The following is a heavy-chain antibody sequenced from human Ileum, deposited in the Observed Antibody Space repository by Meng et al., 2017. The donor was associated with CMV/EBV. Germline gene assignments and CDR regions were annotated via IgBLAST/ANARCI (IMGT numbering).Heavy chain of an antibody. J-gene: IGHJ4*02. D-gene: IGHD2-2*02. V-gene: IGHV3-23*03. Sequence: GESLKISCSASGFAFSKYSMNWVRLAPGKGLEWLSIIHYTGRTTYYADSVKGRFIISRDNSRSVLYLEMNSLRVEDTAVYYCAKDRTPDSRYNFDRWGQGILVTVS. CDR2: IHYTGRTT. CDR1: GFAFSKYS. CDR3: AKDRTPDSRYNFDR.